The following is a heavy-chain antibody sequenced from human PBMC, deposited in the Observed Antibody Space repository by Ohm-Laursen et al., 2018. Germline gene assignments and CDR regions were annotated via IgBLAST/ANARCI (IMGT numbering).Heavy chain of an antibody. Sequence: TLSLTCAVYGGSFSGYYWSWIRQPPGKGLEWIGEINHSGSTNYNPSLKSRVTISVDTSKNQFSLKLSSVTAADTAVYYCARGGWELLWGGLRFRTGVDYWGQGTLVTVSS. J-gene: IGHJ4*02. CDR1: GGSFSGYY. V-gene: IGHV4-34*01. D-gene: IGHD1-26*01. CDR3: ARGGWELLWGGLRFRTGVDY. CDR2: INHSGST.